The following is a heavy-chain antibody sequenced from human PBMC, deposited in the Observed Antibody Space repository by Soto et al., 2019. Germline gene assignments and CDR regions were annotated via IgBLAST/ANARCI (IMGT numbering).Heavy chain of an antibody. CDR1: GFTFSSYW. CDR2: IKQDGSEK. D-gene: IGHD4-17*01. V-gene: IGHV3-7*01. CDR3: SRDRRGLTAVTLDY. J-gene: IGHJ4*02. Sequence: GGSLRLSCAASGFTFSSYWMSWVRQAPGKGLEWVANIKQDGSEKYYVDSVKGRFTISRDNAKNSVFLQMNSLRAEDTAVYYCSRDRRGLTAVTLDYWGQGALVTVSS.